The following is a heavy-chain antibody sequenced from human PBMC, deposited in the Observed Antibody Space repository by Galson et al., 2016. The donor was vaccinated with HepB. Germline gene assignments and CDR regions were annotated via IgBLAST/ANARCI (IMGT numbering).Heavy chain of an antibody. D-gene: IGHD5-12*01. CDR3: ARDFSRYSGYDPVVRFDY. J-gene: IGHJ4*02. CDR2: IFHSGST. V-gene: IGHV4-59*01. CDR1: GDSIRSSF. Sequence: SETLSLTCTVSGDSIRSSFWSWLRQPPGKGLEWIGYIFHSGSTNYNPALKSRVTISVDTSKNQFSLKLTSVTAADTAVYYCARDFSRYSGYDPVVRFDYWGQGTLVTVSS.